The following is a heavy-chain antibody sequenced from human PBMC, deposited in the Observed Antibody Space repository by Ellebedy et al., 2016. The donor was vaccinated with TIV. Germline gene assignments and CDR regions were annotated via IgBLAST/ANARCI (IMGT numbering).Heavy chain of an antibody. CDR1: GFTFDDYT. D-gene: IGHD3-3*01. J-gene: IGHJ6*02. V-gene: IGHV3-43*01. CDR3: AKDMSITIFGVVTAGMDV. CDR2: ISWVGGST. Sequence: GESLKLSCAASGFTFDDYTMHWVRQAPGKGLEWVSLISWVGGSTYYADSVKGRFTISRDNSKNSLYLQMNSLRTEDTALYYCAKDMSITIFGVVTAGMDVWGQGTTVTVSS.